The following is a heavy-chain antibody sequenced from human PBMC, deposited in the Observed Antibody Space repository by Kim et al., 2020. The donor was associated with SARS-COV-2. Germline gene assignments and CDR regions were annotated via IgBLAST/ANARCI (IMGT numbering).Heavy chain of an antibody. D-gene: IGHD1-1*01. CDR2: INAGNGNT. CDR1: GYTFTSYA. Sequence: ASVKVSCKASGYTFTSYAMHWVRQAPGQRLEWMGWINAGNGNTKYSQKFQGRVTITRDTSASTAYMELSSLRSEDTAVYYCARGETGTTLLRRPEWYFDLWGRGTLVTVSS. V-gene: IGHV1-3*01. CDR3: ARGETGTTLLRRPEWYFDL. J-gene: IGHJ2*01.